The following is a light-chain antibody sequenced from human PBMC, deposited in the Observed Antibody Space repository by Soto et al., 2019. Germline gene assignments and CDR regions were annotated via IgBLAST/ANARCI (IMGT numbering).Light chain of an antibody. CDR2: DAS. V-gene: IGKV1-33*01. J-gene: IGKJ5*01. CDR3: EGYGRPALS. CDR1: QDINKN. Sequence: QMTLNACSMSAYGGDRGTSPCRASQDINKNLIWYQKPPGKATKILIYDASDLETGVPSRFSGSGSGTGFNFTMRSLQTEDFATYNCEGYGRPALSFGQGTRVEIK.